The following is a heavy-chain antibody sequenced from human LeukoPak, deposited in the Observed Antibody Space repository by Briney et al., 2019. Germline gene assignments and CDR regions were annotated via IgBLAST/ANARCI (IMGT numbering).Heavy chain of an antibody. V-gene: IGHV1-2*06. Sequence: ASVKVSCKASGYTFTSYQINWVRQATGQGLEWMGRINPNSGGTNYAQKFQGRVTMARDTSISTAYMELSRLRSDDTAVYYCAVSGDYGIYYFDYWGQGTLVTVSS. CDR2: INPNSGGT. D-gene: IGHD4-17*01. CDR3: AVSGDYGIYYFDY. CDR1: GYTFTSYQ. J-gene: IGHJ4*02.